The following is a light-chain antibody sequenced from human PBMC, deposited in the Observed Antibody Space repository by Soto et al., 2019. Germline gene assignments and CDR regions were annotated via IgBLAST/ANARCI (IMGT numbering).Light chain of an antibody. CDR3: QQRYDWLT. CDR1: QSVSTY. V-gene: IGKV3-11*01. J-gene: IGKJ4*01. Sequence: EIVLTQSPATLSLSPGEGATLSCRASQSVSTYLAWYQQKPGQAPRLLIYDASNRATGIPARFSGSGSGTDFTLTISSLEPEDFAFYYCQQRYDWLTFGGGTKVEIK. CDR2: DAS.